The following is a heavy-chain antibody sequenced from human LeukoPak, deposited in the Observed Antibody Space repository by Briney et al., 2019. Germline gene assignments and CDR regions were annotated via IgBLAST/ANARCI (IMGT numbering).Heavy chain of an antibody. V-gene: IGHV3-23*01. CDR2: ISGSGGST. D-gene: IGHD2-21*02. CDR1: GFTFSSYA. Sequence: GGSLRLSCAASGFTFSSYAMSWVRQAPGKGLEWVSAISGSGGSTYYADSVKSRFTISRDNSKNTLYLQMNSLRAEDTAVYYCAKEETAYCGGDCYRSAFDIWGQGTMVTVSS. CDR3: AKEETAYCGGDCYRSAFDI. J-gene: IGHJ3*02.